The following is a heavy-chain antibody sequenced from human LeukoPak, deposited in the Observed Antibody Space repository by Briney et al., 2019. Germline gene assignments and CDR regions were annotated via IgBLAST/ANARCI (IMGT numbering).Heavy chain of an antibody. Sequence: GGSLRLSCAASGFTFDDYAMHWVRQAPGKGLEWVSGISSNSGSIGYADSVKGRFTISRDTANNSLYLQMNSLRAEDTALYYCAKVMGCSSTSCYNDYYYYYGMDVWGQGTTVTVSS. D-gene: IGHD2-2*02. CDR1: GFTFDDYA. V-gene: IGHV3-9*01. CDR2: ISSNSGSI. J-gene: IGHJ6*02. CDR3: AKVMGCSSTSCYNDYYYYYGMDV.